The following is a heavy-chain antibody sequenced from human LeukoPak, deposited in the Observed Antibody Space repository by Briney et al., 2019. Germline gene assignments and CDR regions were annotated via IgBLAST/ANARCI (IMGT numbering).Heavy chain of an antibody. Sequence: GGSLRLSCAGSGFTFSSYAMSWVRQAPGKGLEWVSAISDTGATTYDADSVKGRFTISRDNSRSTLYLQMNSLRAEDTALYYCAKVTSIGRYCTNGVCSPFDYWGQGTLVTVPS. CDR3: AKVTSIGRYCTNGVCSPFDY. D-gene: IGHD2-8*01. V-gene: IGHV3-23*01. CDR2: ISDTGATT. CDR1: GFTFSSYA. J-gene: IGHJ4*02.